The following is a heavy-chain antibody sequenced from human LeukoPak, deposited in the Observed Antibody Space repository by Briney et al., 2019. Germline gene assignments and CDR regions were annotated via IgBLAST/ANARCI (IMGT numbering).Heavy chain of an antibody. J-gene: IGHJ4*02. CDR3: ARGSYDFWSGLTGPFDY. CDR1: GGSFSGYY. CDR2: INHSGST. Sequence: SETLSLTCAVYGGSFSGYYWSWIRQPPGKGLEWIGEINHSGSTNYNPSLKSRVTISVDTSKNQFSLKLSSVTAAGTAVYYCARGSYDFWSGLTGPFDYWGQGTLVTVSS. V-gene: IGHV4-34*01. D-gene: IGHD3-3*01.